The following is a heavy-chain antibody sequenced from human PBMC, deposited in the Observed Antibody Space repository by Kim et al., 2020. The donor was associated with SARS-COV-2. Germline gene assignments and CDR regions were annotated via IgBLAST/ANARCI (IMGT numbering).Heavy chain of an antibody. Sequence: GGSLRLSCAASGFTVSNNYMSWVRQAPGKGLEWVSVIYSGGSTYYEDSVKGRFTISRDTSKNTLYLQMNSLRAEDTAVYYCARDCGGSCYSGSRSLFDFRGQGTLVTVSS. V-gene: IGHV3-66*01. D-gene: IGHD2-15*01. CDR2: IYSGGST. CDR1: GFTVSNNY. CDR3: ARDCGGSCYSGSRSLFDF. J-gene: IGHJ4*02.